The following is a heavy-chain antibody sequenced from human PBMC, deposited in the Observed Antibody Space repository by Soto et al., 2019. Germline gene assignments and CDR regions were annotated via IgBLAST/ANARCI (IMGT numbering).Heavy chain of an antibody. CDR1: GFTFSNYC. D-gene: IGHD1-26*01. CDR3: ASQVGTTSVFDY. Sequence: EVQLVESGGGLVQPGGSLRLSCAASGFTFSNYCMSWVRQAPGRGLEWVANIKQDGSKKYSVDSVKGRFTISRDNAKNPLYLQMNSLRAEDTAVYYCASQVGTTSVFDYWGQGTLVTVSS. V-gene: IGHV3-7*05. CDR2: IKQDGSKK. J-gene: IGHJ4*02.